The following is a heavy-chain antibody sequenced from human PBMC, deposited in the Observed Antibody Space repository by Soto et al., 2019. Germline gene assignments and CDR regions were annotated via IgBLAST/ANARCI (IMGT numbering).Heavy chain of an antibody. J-gene: IGHJ4*02. V-gene: IGHV3-66*01. CDR2: IYSGGST. CDR3: ARDAVKTDYYDSSGPERFDY. CDR1: GFTVSSNY. Sequence: EVQLVESGGGLVQPGGSLRLSCAASGFTVSSNYMSWVRQAPGKGLEWVSVIYSGGSTYYADSVKGRFTISRNNSKNTQHLQRNSLRAEDTAVYYCARDAVKTDYYDSSGPERFDYWGQGTLVTVSS. D-gene: IGHD3-22*01.